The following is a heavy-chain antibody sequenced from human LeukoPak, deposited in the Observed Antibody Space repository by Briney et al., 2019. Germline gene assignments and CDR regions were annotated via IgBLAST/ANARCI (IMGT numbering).Heavy chain of an antibody. J-gene: IGHJ5*02. V-gene: IGHV3-30*04. CDR3: ARGPFGSITPNWFDT. CDR1: GFDFSNYV. D-gene: IGHD3-10*01. Sequence: HSGGSLRLSCTASGFDFSNYVMHWVRQAPGKGLEWVAGISYNGGNQYYVDSVKGLFTISRDNSKNTLYLQMTSLRPEDTAIFYCARGPFGSITPNWFDTWGQGTLVTVSS. CDR2: ISYNGGNQ.